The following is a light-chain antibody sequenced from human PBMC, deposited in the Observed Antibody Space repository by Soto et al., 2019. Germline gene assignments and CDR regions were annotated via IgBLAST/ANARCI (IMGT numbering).Light chain of an antibody. Sequence: EIVLTQSPGTLSLSPGERATLSCRASKSVSRNNLAWYQQRPGQAPRVVIYGASTRATGIPERFSGSGSGTELTLTISSVEPDNCAVYYCQQYGRSPFTFGPGTKVDIK. V-gene: IGKV3-20*01. CDR3: QQYGRSPFT. CDR1: KSVSRNN. CDR2: GAS. J-gene: IGKJ3*01.